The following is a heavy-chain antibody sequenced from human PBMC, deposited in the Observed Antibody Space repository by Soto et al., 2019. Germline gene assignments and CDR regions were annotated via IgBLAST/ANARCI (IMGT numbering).Heavy chain of an antibody. D-gene: IGHD2-15*01. J-gene: IGHJ4*02. CDR1: GFTFSSYA. Sequence: QVQLVESGGGVVQPGRSLRLSCAASGFTFSSYAMHWVRQAPGKGLEWVAVISYDGSNKYYADSVKGRFTISRDNSKNTLYLQMNSLRAEDTAVYYCAKRTVGAAYYFDYWGQGTLVTVSS. CDR3: AKRTVGAAYYFDY. CDR2: ISYDGSNK. V-gene: IGHV3-30-3*02.